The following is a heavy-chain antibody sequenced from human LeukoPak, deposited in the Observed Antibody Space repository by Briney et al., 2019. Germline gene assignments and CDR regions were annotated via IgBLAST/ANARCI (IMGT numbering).Heavy chain of an antibody. Sequence: SETLSLTCTVSGGSISSSSYYWGWIRQPPGKGLEWIGSIYYSGSTYYNPSLKSRVTISVDTSKNQFSLKLSSVTAADTAVYYCARRGYDFWTGLGNPFDYWGQGTLVTVSS. J-gene: IGHJ4*02. CDR1: GGSISSSSYY. CDR2: IYYSGST. D-gene: IGHD3-3*01. CDR3: ARRGYDFWTGLGNPFDY. V-gene: IGHV4-39*07.